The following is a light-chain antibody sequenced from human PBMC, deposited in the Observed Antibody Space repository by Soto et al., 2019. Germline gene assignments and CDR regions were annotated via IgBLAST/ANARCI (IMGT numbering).Light chain of an antibody. Sequence: QSALTQPASVSGSPGQSITISCTGTSSDVGAYNYVSWYQQHPVKDPKLMIYDVSSRPSGISNRFSGSKSGNTASLTISGVQAEDEADYYCSSYASSSTVIFGGGTKVTVL. CDR1: SSDVGAYNY. CDR2: DVS. J-gene: IGLJ2*01. CDR3: SSYASSSTVI. V-gene: IGLV2-14*01.